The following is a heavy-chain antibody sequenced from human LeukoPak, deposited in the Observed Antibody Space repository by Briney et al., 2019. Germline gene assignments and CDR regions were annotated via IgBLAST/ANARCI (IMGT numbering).Heavy chain of an antibody. CDR1: GFTFSSYS. J-gene: IGHJ4*02. D-gene: IGHD5-18*01. CDR2: ISYDGSNK. CDR3: AKDARLAGYSYGEVDY. Sequence: PGGSLRLSCAASGFTFSSYSMHWVRQAPGKGLEWVAVISYDGSNKYYADSVKGRFTISRDNSKNTLYLQMNSLRAEDTAVYYCAKDARLAGYSYGEVDYWGQGTLVTVSS. V-gene: IGHV3-30*18.